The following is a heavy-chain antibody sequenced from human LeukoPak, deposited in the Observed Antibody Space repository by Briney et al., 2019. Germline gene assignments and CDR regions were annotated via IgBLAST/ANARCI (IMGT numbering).Heavy chain of an antibody. V-gene: IGHV4-38-2*02. CDR2: IYHSGRT. CDR1: GYSISSGYY. Sequence: SETLCLTCAVSGYSISSGYYWGWIRQPPGKGLEWIGSIYHSGRTYYNPSLKSRVTISVDTSKNQFSLKLSSVTAADTAVYYCARDRIVGATFPYWYDPWGQGTLVTVSS. CDR3: ARDRIVGATFPYWYDP. D-gene: IGHD1-26*01. J-gene: IGHJ5*02.